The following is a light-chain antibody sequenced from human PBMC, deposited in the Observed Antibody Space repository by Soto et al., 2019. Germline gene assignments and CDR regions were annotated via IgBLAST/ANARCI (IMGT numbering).Light chain of an antibody. CDR3: QQYASSPVT. J-gene: IGKJ4*01. CDR1: QSVSNNY. CDR2: GAS. Sequence: ENVLTQSPGTLSLSPGDRSSLSCMSSQSVSNNYLAWHQQRPSQAPRLLIFGASNRATGVPDRFTGSASGTDFTLTISRLQPEDFALYFCQQYASSPVTFGGGTKVDI. V-gene: IGKV3-20*01.